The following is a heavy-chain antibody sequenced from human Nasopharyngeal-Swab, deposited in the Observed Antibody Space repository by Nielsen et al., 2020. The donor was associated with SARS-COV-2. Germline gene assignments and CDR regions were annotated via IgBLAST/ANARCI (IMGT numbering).Heavy chain of an antibody. Sequence: AGTLSLTCTVSGGSISSYYWSWIRQPPGKGLEWIGYIYYSGSTNYNPSLKSRVTRSVDTSKNQFSLKLSSVTAAETDVDYCARLEYYFDYWGQGTLVTVSS. J-gene: IGHJ4*02. CDR2: IYYSGST. V-gene: IGHV4-59*08. CDR3: ARLEYYFDY. CDR1: GGSISSYY.